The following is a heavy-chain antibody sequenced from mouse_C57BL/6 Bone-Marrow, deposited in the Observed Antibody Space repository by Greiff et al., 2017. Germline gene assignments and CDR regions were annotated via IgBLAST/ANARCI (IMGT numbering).Heavy chain of an antibody. J-gene: IGHJ3*01. V-gene: IGHV7-3*01. CDR1: GFTFTDYY. D-gene: IGHD1-1*01. Sequence: EVKLEESGGGLVQPGGSLSLSCAASGFTFTDYYMSWVRQPPGKALEWLGFIRNKANGYTTDYSASVKGRFTISRDNSQSILYLQMNALRSEDSATDYCASSYYYGPFAYWGQGTLVTVSA. CDR3: ASSYYYGPFAY. CDR2: IRNKANGYTT.